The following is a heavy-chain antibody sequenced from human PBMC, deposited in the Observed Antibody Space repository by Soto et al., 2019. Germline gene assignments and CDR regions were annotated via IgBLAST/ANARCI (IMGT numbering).Heavy chain of an antibody. CDR1: GFTFSSYA. CDR3: AKDRVTMVRGPRDY. Sequence: LRLSCAASGFTFSSYAMSWVRQSPGKGLEWVSAISGSGGSTYYADSVKGRFTISRDNSKNTLYLQMNSLRAEDTAVYYCAKDRVTMVRGPRDYWGQGTLVTVSS. CDR2: ISGSGGST. J-gene: IGHJ4*02. V-gene: IGHV3-23*01. D-gene: IGHD3-10*01.